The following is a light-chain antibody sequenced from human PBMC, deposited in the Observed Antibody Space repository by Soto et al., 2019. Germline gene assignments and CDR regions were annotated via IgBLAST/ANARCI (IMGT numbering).Light chain of an antibody. Sequence: DIQVTQSPSSLPASVGDRVTITCRASERISTYLNWYQQKSGKAPKLLNYAASTLQSGVPSRFSGSGSGKDFTLTINGLQPEDFATYYCQQSYSILSWTFGQGTKVDFK. J-gene: IGKJ1*01. V-gene: IGKV1-39*01. CDR3: QQSYSILSWT. CDR2: AAS. CDR1: ERISTY.